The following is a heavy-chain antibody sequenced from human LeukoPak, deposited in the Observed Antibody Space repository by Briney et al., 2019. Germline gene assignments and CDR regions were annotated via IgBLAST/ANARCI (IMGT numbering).Heavy chain of an antibody. D-gene: IGHD6-13*01. V-gene: IGHV3-9*01. Sequence: GRSLRLSCAASGFTFDDYAMHWVRQAPGKGLEWVSGISWNSGSIGYADSVKGRFTISRDNAKNSLCLQMNSLRAEDTALYYCAKDRSLYSSSWYYFDYWGQGTLVTVSS. J-gene: IGHJ4*02. CDR2: ISWNSGSI. CDR3: AKDRSLYSSSWYYFDY. CDR1: GFTFDDYA.